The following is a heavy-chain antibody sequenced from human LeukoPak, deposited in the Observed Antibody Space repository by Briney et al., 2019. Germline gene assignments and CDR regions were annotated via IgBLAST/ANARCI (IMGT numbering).Heavy chain of an antibody. J-gene: IGHJ4*02. D-gene: IGHD3-10*01. Sequence: GGSLRLSCAASGFTFSDYYMSWIRQAPGKGLEWVSYISSSGSTIYYADSVKGRFTISRDNAKNSLYLQMNSLGAADTAVYYCARGHLTMLRGVTPFDYWGQGALVTVSS. CDR3: ARGHLTMLRGVTPFDY. CDR1: GFTFSDYY. V-gene: IGHV3-11*04. CDR2: ISSSGSTI.